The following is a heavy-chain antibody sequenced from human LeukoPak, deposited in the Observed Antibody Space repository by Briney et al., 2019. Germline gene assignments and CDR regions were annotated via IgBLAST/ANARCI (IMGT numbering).Heavy chain of an antibody. CDR1: GGSFSGYY. V-gene: IGHV4-34*01. J-gene: IGHJ4*02. D-gene: IGHD6-13*01. CDR2: INHSGST. CDR3: ARGPYSSPTQY. Sequence: QSSETLSLTCAVYGGSFSGYYWSWIRQPPGKGLEWIGEINHSGSTNYNPSLKSRVTISVDTSKNQFSLKLSSVTAADTAVYYCARGPYSSPTQYWGQGTLVTVSS.